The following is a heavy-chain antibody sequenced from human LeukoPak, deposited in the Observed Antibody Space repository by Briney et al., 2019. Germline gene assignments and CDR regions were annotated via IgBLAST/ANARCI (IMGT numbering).Heavy chain of an antibody. J-gene: IGHJ5*02. CDR1: GFTFSSYA. D-gene: IGHD2-2*01. CDR2: ISYDGSNK. CDR3: ARDRRPYCSSTSCYGEKWFDP. V-gene: IGHV3-30-3*01. Sequence: GWSLRLSCAASGFTFSSYAMHWVRQAPGKGLEWVAVISYDGSNKYYADSVKGRFTISRDNSKNTLYLQMNSLRAEDTAVYYCARDRRPYCSSTSCYGEKWFDPWGQGTLVTVSS.